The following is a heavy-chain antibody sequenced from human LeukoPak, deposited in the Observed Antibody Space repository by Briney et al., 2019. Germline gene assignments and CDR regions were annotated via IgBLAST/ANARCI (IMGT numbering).Heavy chain of an antibody. CDR3: ARHVLVGATLYAFDI. J-gene: IGHJ3*02. D-gene: IGHD1-26*01. CDR2: IYYSGST. CDR1: GGSISNGGYY. V-gene: IGHV4-61*08. Sequence: SQTLSLTCTVSGGSISNGGYYWSWIRQPPGKGLEWIGYIYYSGSTNYNPSLKSRVTISVDTSKNQFSLKLSSVTAADTAVYYCARHVLVGATLYAFDIWGQGTMVTVSS.